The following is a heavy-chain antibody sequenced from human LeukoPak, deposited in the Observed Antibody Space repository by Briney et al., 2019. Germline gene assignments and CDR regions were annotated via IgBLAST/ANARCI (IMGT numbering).Heavy chain of an antibody. CDR2: IIPIFGTA. V-gene: IGHV1-69*13. J-gene: IGHJ4*02. Sequence: ASVKVSCKASGGTFSSYAISWVRQAPGQGLEWMGGIIPIFGTANYAQKFQGRVTITADESTSTAYMELSSLRSEDTAVYYYARDPIAVAGPFDYWGQGTLVTVSS. CDR1: GGTFSSYA. D-gene: IGHD6-19*01. CDR3: ARDPIAVAGPFDY.